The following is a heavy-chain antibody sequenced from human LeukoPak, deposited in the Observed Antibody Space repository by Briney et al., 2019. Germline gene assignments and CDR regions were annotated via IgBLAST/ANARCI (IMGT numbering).Heavy chain of an antibody. V-gene: IGHV1-46*01. CDR2: INPSGGST. Sequence: ASVKVSCKASGYTFTSYYMHWVRQAPGQGLEWMGIINPSGGSTSYAQKFQGRVTMTRDTSTSTVYMELSSLRSEDTAVYYCARVGGYCSSTSCSRSKGVDYWGPGTLVTVSS. D-gene: IGHD2-2*01. J-gene: IGHJ4*02. CDR3: ARVGGYCSSTSCSRSKGVDY. CDR1: GYTFTSYY.